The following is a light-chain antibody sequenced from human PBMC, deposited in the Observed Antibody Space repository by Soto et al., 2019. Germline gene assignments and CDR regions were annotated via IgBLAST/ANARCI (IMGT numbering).Light chain of an antibody. Sequence: EIVLTQSPATLSLSPGDRATLSCRASQSVSSYLAWYQQKPGQAPRLLIYDASNRATGIPARFSGSGSGTDFTRTITSLEPEELATYYCQQRSNCPSTFGGGTKVEIK. J-gene: IGKJ4*01. CDR2: DAS. CDR3: QQRSNCPST. V-gene: IGKV3-11*01. CDR1: QSVSSY.